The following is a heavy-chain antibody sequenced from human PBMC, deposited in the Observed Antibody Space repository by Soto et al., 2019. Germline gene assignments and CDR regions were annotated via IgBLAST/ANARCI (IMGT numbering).Heavy chain of an antibody. CDR3: AKDRLSRWLGATGYYYYYGMDV. J-gene: IGHJ6*02. CDR1: GFTFSSYA. V-gene: IGHV3-23*01. D-gene: IGHD1-26*01. Sequence: GGSLRLSCAASGFTFSSYAMSWVRQAPGKGLEWVSAISGSGGSTYYADSVKGRFTISRDNSKNTLYLQMNSLRAEDTAVYYCAKDRLSRWLGATGYYYYYGMDVWGQGTTVTVSS. CDR2: ISGSGGST.